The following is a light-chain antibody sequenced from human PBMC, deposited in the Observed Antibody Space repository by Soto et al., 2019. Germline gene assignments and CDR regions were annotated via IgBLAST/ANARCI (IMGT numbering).Light chain of an antibody. Sequence: QSVLTQPPSVSEAPGQRVTISCSGSSSNIGNNAVNWYQQLPGKAPRLVIVLDDLLSSGVSDRFSASKSGTSASLAISGLQSEDEADYYCAAWDDSLNALLFGGGTKLTVL. V-gene: IGLV1-36*01. CDR1: SSNIGNNA. J-gene: IGLJ2*01. CDR3: AAWDDSLNALL. CDR2: LDD.